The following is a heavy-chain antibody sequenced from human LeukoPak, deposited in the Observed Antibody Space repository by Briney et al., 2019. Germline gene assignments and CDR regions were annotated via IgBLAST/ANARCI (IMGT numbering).Heavy chain of an antibody. D-gene: IGHD1-26*01. CDR1: GFTVSSNY. Sequence: PGGSLRLSCAASGFTVSSNYMSWVRQAPGKGLEWIGYIYYSGNTNYNPSLKSRVTISVDTSKNQFSLKLTSVTAADTAVYYCARMTGRYTQNFDYWGQGTLVTVSS. V-gene: IGHV4-59*02. J-gene: IGHJ4*02. CDR3: ARMTGRYTQNFDY. CDR2: IYYSGNT.